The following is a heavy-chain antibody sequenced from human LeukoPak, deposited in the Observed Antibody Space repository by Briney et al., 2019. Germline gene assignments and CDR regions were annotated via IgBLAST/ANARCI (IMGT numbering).Heavy chain of an antibody. V-gene: IGHV6-1*01. CDR2: TYYRSKWYN. CDR1: GDSVSSNSAA. CDR3: ARTTGYSSSWYYWGDAFDI. D-gene: IGHD6-13*01. J-gene: IGHJ3*02. Sequence: SQTLSLTCAISGDSVSSNSAAWNWIRQSPSRGLEWLGRTYYRSKWYNDYAVSVKSRITINPDTSKNQFSLQLNSVTPEDTAVYYCARTTGYSSSWYYWGDAFDIWGQGTMVTVSS.